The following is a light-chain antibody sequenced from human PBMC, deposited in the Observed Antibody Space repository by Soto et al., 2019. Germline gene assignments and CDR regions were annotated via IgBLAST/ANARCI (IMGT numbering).Light chain of an antibody. CDR2: DSS. CDR1: QSVGRY. CDR3: QQYGSSPPFA. J-gene: IGKJ4*01. V-gene: IGKV3-11*02. Sequence: EMVLTQSPATLSLSPGDRATLSCRASQSVGRYLAWYQQRPGQAPRLLIYDSSNRVTGIPARFSGNGSGRDFTLTISSLEPEDFALYYCQQYGSSPPFAFGGGTKIEIK.